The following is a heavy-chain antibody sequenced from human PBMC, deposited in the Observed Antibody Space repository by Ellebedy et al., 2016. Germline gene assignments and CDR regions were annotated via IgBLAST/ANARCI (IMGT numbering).Heavy chain of an antibody. CDR1: GFTFSTYS. CDR2: ISSSSSTI. J-gene: IGHJ4*02. V-gene: IGHV3-48*01. Sequence: GESLKISCAASGFTFSTYSMHWVRQAPGKGLEWVSYISSSSSTIYYADSVKGRLTISRDNAKNSLYLQMNSRRAEDTAVYYCARGEYGSGSSFDYWGQGTLITVSS. D-gene: IGHD3-10*01. CDR3: ARGEYGSGSSFDY.